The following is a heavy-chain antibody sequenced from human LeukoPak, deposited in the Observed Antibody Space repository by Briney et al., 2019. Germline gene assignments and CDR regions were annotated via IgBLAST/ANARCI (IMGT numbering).Heavy chain of an antibody. CDR2: ISAYNGNT. D-gene: IGHD5-18*01. Sequence: ASVKVSCKASGYTFTSYGISWVRQAPGQGLEWMGWISAYNGNTNYAQKLQGRVTMTTDTSTSTAYMELRSLRSDDTAVYYCAREIGPRQLHLWGSAFDYWGQGTLVTVPS. V-gene: IGHV1-18*01. CDR1: GYTFTSYG. CDR3: AREIGPRQLHLWGSAFDY. J-gene: IGHJ4*02.